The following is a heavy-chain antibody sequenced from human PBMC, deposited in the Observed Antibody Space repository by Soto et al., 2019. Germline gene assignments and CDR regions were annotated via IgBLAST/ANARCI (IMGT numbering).Heavy chain of an antibody. V-gene: IGHV3-9*01. J-gene: IGHJ4*02. CDR3: AKGGAYPYYFDY. D-gene: IGHD1-26*01. CDR1: GFTFDDYA. Sequence: GGSLRLSCAASGFTFDDYAMHWVRQAPGKGLEWVSGISWNSGSIGYADSVKGRFTISRDNAKNSLYLQMNSLRAEDTALYYCAKGGAYPYYFDYWGQGTLVTVSS. CDR2: ISWNSGSI.